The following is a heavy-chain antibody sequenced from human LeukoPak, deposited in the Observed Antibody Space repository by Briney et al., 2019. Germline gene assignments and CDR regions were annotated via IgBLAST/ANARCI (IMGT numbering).Heavy chain of an antibody. CDR2: IRYDGNNK. CDR3: ARTYNPDY. V-gene: IGHV3-30*02. D-gene: IGHD1-14*01. J-gene: IGHJ4*02. CDR1: GFTFSSTG. Sequence: PGGSLRLSCTASGFTFSSTGMHWVRQAPGKGLEGVSYIRYDGNNKYYGDSVKGRLTVSRDNSKNTLYLQMNSLRVEDTAVYYCARTYNPDYWGQGTLVTVSS.